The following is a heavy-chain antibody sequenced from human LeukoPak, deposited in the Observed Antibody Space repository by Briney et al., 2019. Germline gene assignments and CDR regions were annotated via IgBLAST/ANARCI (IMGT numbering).Heavy chain of an antibody. V-gene: IGHV3-23*01. CDR3: AKLGGDRDYFDY. J-gene: IGHJ4*02. D-gene: IGHD2-21*02. CDR2: ISGSGGST. Sequence: GGPLRLSCAASGFTFSSYAMSWVRQAPGKGLEWVSAISGSGGSTYYADSVKGRFTISRDNSKNTLYLQMNSLRAEDTAVYYCAKLGGDRDYFDYWGQGTLVTVSS. CDR1: GFTFSSYA.